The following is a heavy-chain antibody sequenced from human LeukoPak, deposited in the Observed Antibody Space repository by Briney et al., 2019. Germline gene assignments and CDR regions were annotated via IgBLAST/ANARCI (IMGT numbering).Heavy chain of an antibody. CDR1: GGSISSYY. J-gene: IGHJ4*02. Sequence: PSETLSLTCTVSGGSISSYYWSWIRQPPGKGLEWIGYIYYSGSTNYNPSLKSRVTISVDTSKNQFSLKLSSVTAADTAVYYCAREVLGSSSYDHWGQGTLVTVSS. CDR3: AREVLGSSSYDH. CDR2: IYYSGST. D-gene: IGHD6-13*01. V-gene: IGHV4-59*12.